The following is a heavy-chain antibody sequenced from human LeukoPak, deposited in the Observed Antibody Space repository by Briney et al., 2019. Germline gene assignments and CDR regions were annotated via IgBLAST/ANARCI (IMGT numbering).Heavy chain of an antibody. CDR3: ARDSGYSSGWYDSYYFDY. Sequence: GGSLRLSCAAPVFTFSSYWMHWVRQAPGKGLVWVSRINSDGSSTSYADSVKGRFTISRDNAKSTLYLQMNSLRAEDTAVYYCARDSGYSSGWYDSYYFDYWGQGTLVTVSS. D-gene: IGHD6-19*01. J-gene: IGHJ4*02. CDR1: VFTFSSYW. V-gene: IGHV3-74*01. CDR2: INSDGSST.